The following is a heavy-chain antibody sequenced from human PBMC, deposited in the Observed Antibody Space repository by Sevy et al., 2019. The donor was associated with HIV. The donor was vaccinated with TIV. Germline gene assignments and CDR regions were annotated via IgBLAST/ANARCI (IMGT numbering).Heavy chain of an antibody. D-gene: IGHD4-17*01. CDR1: GFTFSSYA. CDR3: AKGDEPATDYGDYVPNAFDI. V-gene: IGHV3-23*01. CDR2: ISGPGGTT. J-gene: IGHJ3*02. Sequence: AGSLRLSCAASGFTFSSYAMSWVRQAPGKGLEWVSSISGPGGTTYYADSVKGRFTISRDNSKNTLHLQMNSLTADDSAVYYCAKGDEPATDYGDYVPNAFDIWGQGTMVTVSS.